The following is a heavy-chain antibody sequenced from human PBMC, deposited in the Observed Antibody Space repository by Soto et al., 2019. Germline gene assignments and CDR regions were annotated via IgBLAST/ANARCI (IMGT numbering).Heavy chain of an antibody. Sequence: SETLSLTCTVSGGSISTYYWSWIRQPPGKGLEWIGYIYYSGSTNYNPSLKSRVTISVDTSKNQFSLKLSSVTAADTAVYYCARKYCSGGSCYENWFDLWGQGTLVTVSS. V-gene: IGHV4-59*08. CDR1: GGSISTYY. J-gene: IGHJ5*02. CDR2: IYYSGST. CDR3: ARKYCSGGSCYENWFDL. D-gene: IGHD2-15*01.